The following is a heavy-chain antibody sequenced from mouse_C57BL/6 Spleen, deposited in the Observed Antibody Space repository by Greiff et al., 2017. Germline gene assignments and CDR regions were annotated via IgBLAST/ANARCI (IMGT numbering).Heavy chain of an antibody. V-gene: IGHV6-3*01. CDR1: GFTFSNYW. CDR3: TKPYYGYDYAMDY. CDR2: IRLKSDNYAT. J-gene: IGHJ4*01. Sequence: EVKLQESGGGLVQPGGSMKLSCVASGFTFSNYWMNWVRQSPEKGLEWVAQIRLKSDNYATHYAESVKGRFTISRDDSKSSVYLQMNNLRAEDTGIYYCTKPYYGYDYAMDYWGQGTSVTVSS. D-gene: IGHD2-9*01.